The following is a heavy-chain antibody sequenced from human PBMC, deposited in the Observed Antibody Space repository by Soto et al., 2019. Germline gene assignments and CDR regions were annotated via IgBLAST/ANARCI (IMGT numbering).Heavy chain of an antibody. CDR1: GGSVSSGCYY. V-gene: IGHV4-61*01. CDR3: ARLILGYSGYDSVDY. D-gene: IGHD5-12*01. CDR2: IYYSGST. Sequence: QVQLQESGPGLVKPSETLSLTCTVSGGSVSSGCYYWSWIRQPPGKGLEWIGYIYYSGSTNYNPSLKSRVTISVDTSKNQFSLKLSSVTAPDTAVYYCARLILGYSGYDSVDYLGQGTLVTVSS. J-gene: IGHJ4*02.